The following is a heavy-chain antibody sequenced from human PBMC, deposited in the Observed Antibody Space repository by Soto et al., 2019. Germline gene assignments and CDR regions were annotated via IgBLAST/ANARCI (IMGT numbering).Heavy chain of an antibody. CDR3: AXEGYGSGGGYFDY. CDR1: GFTFSSYS. CDR2: ISSSSNSI. V-gene: IGHV3-21*01. D-gene: IGHD3-10*01. Sequence: EVQLVESGGGLVKPGGSLRLSCAASGFTFSSYSMNWVRQAPGKGLEWVSSISSSSNSIYYADSVKGRFTISRDNAKNSLYLQMNSLRAEDTAVYYCAXEGYGSGGGYFDYWGRGTLVTVSS. J-gene: IGHJ4*02.